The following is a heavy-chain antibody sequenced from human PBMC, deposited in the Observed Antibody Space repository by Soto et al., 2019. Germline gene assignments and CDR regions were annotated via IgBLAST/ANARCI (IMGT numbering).Heavy chain of an antibody. D-gene: IGHD6-13*01. Sequence: ASVKVSCKASGYTFTGYYMHWVRQAPGQGLEWMGWINPNSGGTNYAQKFQGWVTMTRDTSISTAYMELSRLRSDDTAVYYCARDRSSSWYDYYGMDVWGQGTTVTVS. CDR2: INPNSGGT. J-gene: IGHJ6*02. CDR1: GYTFTGYY. CDR3: ARDRSSSWYDYYGMDV. V-gene: IGHV1-2*04.